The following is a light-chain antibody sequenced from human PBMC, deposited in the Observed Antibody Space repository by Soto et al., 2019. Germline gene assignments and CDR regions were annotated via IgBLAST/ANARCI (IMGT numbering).Light chain of an antibody. V-gene: IGKV1-5*03. Sequence: DIQMTQSPSTLSASVGDRVTITCRASQSISSWLAWYQQKPGTAPNLLIYKASTLQSGVPSRFSGSGSGTEFTLTISILQHDDSATYYCQQYNDNWTFGQGTKVEIK. J-gene: IGKJ1*01. CDR1: QSISSW. CDR3: QQYNDNWT. CDR2: KAS.